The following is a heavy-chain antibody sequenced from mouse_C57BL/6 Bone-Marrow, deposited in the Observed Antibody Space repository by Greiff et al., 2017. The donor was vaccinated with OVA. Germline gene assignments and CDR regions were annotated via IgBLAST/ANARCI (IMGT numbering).Heavy chain of an antibody. CDR2: IYPRSGNT. J-gene: IGHJ4*01. V-gene: IGHV1-81*01. CDR1: GYTFTSYG. D-gene: IGHD1-1*01. Sequence: VKLQESGAELARPGASVKLSCKASGYTFTSYGISWVKQRTGQGLEWIGEIYPRSGNTYYNEKFKGKATLTADKSSSTAYMELRSLTSEDSAVYFCARGTVVEGNYAMDYWGQGTSVTVSS. CDR3: ARGTVVEGNYAMDY.